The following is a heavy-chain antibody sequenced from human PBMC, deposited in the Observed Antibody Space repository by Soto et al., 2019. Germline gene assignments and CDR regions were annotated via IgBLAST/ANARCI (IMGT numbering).Heavy chain of an antibody. CDR3: AKEKRGRLTGYYHWFDP. CDR1: GFTFSSSP. J-gene: IGHJ5*02. Sequence: GGSLRLSCVVSGFTFSSSPMSWVRQAPGKGLEWVSGINGGDDSKHYAESVRGRFTISRDNSKNTLLLQMNSLRAEDTAVYYCAKEKRGRLTGYYHWFDPWGQGTLVTVSS. D-gene: IGHD3-9*01. CDR2: INGGDDSK. V-gene: IGHV3-23*01.